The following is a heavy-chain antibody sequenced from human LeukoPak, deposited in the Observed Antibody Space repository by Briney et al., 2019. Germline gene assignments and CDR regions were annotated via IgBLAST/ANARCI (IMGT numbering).Heavy chain of an antibody. Sequence: GASVKVSCKASGGTFSSYAISWVRQAPGQGLEWMGRIIPILGLANYAQKFQGRVTITADKSTSTAYMELSSLRSEDTAVYYCARVSAYYYDSSGYYNDYWGQGTLVTVSS. CDR1: GGTFSSYA. V-gene: IGHV1-69*04. J-gene: IGHJ4*02. CDR3: ARVSAYYYDSSGYYNDY. CDR2: IIPILGLA. D-gene: IGHD3-22*01.